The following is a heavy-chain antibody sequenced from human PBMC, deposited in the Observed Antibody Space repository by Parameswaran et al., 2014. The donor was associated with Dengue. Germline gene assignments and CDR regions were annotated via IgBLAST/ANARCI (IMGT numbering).Heavy chain of an antibody. CDR3: AREGRMRPYYFDY. D-gene: IGHD2-8*01. J-gene: IGHJ4*02. Sequence: WIRQPPGKGLEWIGSIYYSGSTYYNPSLKSRVTISLDTSKNQFSLKLSSVTAADTAVYYCAREGRMRPYYFDYWGQGTLVTVSS. CDR2: IYYSGST. V-gene: IGHV4-39*07.